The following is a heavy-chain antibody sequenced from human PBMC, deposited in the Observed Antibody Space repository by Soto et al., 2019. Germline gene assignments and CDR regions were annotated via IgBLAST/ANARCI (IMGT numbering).Heavy chain of an antibody. J-gene: IGHJ6*04. CDR2: INPSGGST. D-gene: IGHD2-2*01. V-gene: IGHV1-46*01. Sequence: GASVKVSCKASGYTFTSYYMHWVRQAPGQGLEWMGIINPSGGSTSYAQKFQGRVTMTRDTSTSTVYMELSSLRSEDTAVYYCASIRVKDIVVVPAVRREAAHANYYYGMDVWGKGTTVTVSS. CDR1: GYTFTSYY. CDR3: ASIRVKDIVVVPAVRREAAHANYYYGMDV.